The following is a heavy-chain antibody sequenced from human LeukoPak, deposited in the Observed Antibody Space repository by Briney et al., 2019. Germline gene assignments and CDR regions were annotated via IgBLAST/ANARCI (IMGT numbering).Heavy chain of an antibody. CDR2: ISSSSSTI. CDR3: ARDRDY. Sequence: GGSLRLSCAASGFTFSSYAMSWVRQAPGKGLEWVSYISSSSSTIYYADSVKGRFTISRDNAKNSLYLQMNSLRAEDTAVYYCARDRDYWGQGTLVTVSS. V-gene: IGHV3-48*01. J-gene: IGHJ4*02. CDR1: GFTFSSYA.